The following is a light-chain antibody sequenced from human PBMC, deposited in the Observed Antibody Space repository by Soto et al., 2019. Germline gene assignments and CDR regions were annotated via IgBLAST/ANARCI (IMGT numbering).Light chain of an antibody. J-gene: IGKJ4*01. Sequence: EIVLTQSPGTLSLSPGERDTLSCRASQSVSTSYLAWYQQKPGQAPRLLIYGASSRATGIPDRFSGSGSGEDFTLTISRIEPEDFAVYYCQQYGSVPLTFGGGTKVEIK. V-gene: IGKV3-20*01. CDR2: GAS. CDR1: QSVSTSY. CDR3: QQYGSVPLT.